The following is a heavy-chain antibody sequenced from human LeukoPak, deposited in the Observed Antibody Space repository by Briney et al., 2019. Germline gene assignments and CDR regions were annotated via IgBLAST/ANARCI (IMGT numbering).Heavy chain of an antibody. CDR1: GYTFTSYA. CDR2: INAGNGNT. D-gene: IGHD6-13*01. V-gene: IGHV1-3*01. CDR3: ARGGNTYSKAGDFDY. J-gene: IGHJ4*02. Sequence: ASVKVSCKASGYTFTSYAMHWVRQAPGQRLEWMGWINAGNGNTKYSQKFQGRVTITRDTSTSTAYMELRSLRSDDTAVYYCARGGNTYSKAGDFDYWGQGTLVTVSS.